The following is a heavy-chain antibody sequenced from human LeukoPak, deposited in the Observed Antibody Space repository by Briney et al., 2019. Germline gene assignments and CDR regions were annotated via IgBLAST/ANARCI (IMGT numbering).Heavy chain of an antibody. V-gene: IGHV3-30*04. D-gene: IGHD1-1*01. CDR3: ARDPRTVRI. J-gene: IGHJ4*02. CDR2: ISYDGSNK. Sequence: GGSLRLSCVASEFTFSSYAMHWVRQAPGKGLEWVAVISYDGSNKYYADSVKGRFTISRDNSKNTLYLQMDSLRVEDTAIYYCARDPRTVRIWGQGTLVTVSS. CDR1: EFTFSSYA.